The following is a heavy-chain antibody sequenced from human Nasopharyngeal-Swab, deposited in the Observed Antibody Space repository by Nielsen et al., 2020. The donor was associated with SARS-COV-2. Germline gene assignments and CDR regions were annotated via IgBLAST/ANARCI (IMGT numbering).Heavy chain of an antibody. CDR2: INHGGST. V-gene: IGHV4-34*01. J-gene: IGHJ6*02. D-gene: IGHD3-10*01. Sequence: WIRQPPGKGLEWIGEINHGGSTNYNPSLKSRVTISVDTSKNQFSLKLSSVTAADTAVYYCARDRGIFQYYYYGMDVWGQGTTVTVSS. CDR3: ARDRGIFQYYYYGMDV.